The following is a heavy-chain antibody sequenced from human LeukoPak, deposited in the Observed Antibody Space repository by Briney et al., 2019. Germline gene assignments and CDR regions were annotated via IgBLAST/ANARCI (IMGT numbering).Heavy chain of an antibody. D-gene: IGHD1-1*01. CDR1: GYTLTSYY. CDR2: INPSGGST. Sequence: ASVKVSCKASGYTLTSYYMHWVRQAPGQGLEWMGIINPSGGSTSYAQKFQGRVTMTRDTSTSTVYMELSSLRSEDTAVYYCARSTGLEGDYYYYYMDVWGKGTTVTVSS. J-gene: IGHJ6*03. V-gene: IGHV1-46*01. CDR3: ARSTGLEGDYYYYYMDV.